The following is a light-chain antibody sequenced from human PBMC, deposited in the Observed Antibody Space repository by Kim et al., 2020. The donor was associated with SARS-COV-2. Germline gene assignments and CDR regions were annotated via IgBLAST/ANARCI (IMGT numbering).Light chain of an antibody. Sequence: SASIGDSITSTCRASQSINSWVAWYQQKPGKSPKPLIYKASTLESGIPSRFSGSGSGTEFTLTINSLQPEDLATYYCQQYETYYFTFGQGTKLEI. V-gene: IGKV1-5*03. CDR2: KAS. CDR3: QQYETYYFT. CDR1: QSINSW. J-gene: IGKJ2*01.